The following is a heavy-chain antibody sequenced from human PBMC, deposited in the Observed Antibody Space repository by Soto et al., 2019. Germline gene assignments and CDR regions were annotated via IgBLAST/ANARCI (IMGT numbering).Heavy chain of an antibody. V-gene: IGHV4-34*01. CDR1: GGSCSGYY. CDR2: INHSGST. CDR3: ARGGGLTTVVTARWFDP. J-gene: IGHJ5*02. D-gene: IGHD4-17*01. Sequence: SETLSLTCAVDGGSCSGYYWSWIRQPPGKGLEWIGEINHSGSTNYNPSLKSRVTISVDTSKNQFSLKLSSVTAADTAVYYCARGGGLTTVVTARWFDPWGQGTLVPVSS.